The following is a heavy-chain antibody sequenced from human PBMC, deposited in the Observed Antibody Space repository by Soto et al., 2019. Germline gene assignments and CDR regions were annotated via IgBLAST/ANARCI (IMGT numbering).Heavy chain of an antibody. Sequence: ASVKVSCKTSGYDFSSYAMHWVRQAPGQRLEWMGWINIGSGRTEYSQNLQDRITITRDTSASTVYMDLSSLKSEDTSVYFCVRDGGACGYRLTDYYYMGLDFWGKGSTVTVSS. CDR3: VRDGGACGYRLTDYYYMGLDF. V-gene: IGHV1-3*04. CDR1: GYDFSSYA. CDR2: INIGSGRT. J-gene: IGHJ6*04. D-gene: IGHD5-12*01.